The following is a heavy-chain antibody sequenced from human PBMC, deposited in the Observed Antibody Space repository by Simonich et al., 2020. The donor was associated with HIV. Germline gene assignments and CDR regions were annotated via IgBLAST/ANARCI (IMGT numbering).Heavy chain of an antibody. CDR1: GFTFSSYA. J-gene: IGHJ4*02. Sequence: QVQLVESGGGVVQPGRSLRLSCAASGFTFSSYAVHWVPQAPGKGLEGGAVISYDGSNKYYADSVQGRFTISRDNSKNTLYLQMNRLRAEDTAGYYCASGGSISSVWADDYWGQGTLVTVSS. D-gene: IGHD3-16*01. CDR3: ASGGSISSVWADDY. V-gene: IGHV3-30*07. CDR2: ISYDGSNK.